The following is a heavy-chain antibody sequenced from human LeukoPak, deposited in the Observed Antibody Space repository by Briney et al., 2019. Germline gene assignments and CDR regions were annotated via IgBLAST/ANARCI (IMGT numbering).Heavy chain of an antibody. CDR1: GLTFSSYA. CDR3: ARGHGMGTDY. Sequence: GGSLRLSCAASGLTFSSYAMSWVRQAPGKGLEWVSYISSSSSTIYYADSVKGRFTISRDNAKNSLYLQMNSLRAEDTAVYYCARGHGMGTDYWGQGTLVTVSS. D-gene: IGHD3-10*01. J-gene: IGHJ4*02. V-gene: IGHV3-48*01. CDR2: ISSSSSTI.